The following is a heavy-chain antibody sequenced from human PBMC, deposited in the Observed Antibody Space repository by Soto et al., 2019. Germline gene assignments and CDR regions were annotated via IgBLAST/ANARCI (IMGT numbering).Heavy chain of an antibody. V-gene: IGHV4-4*02. CDR3: ARGVSYRWVY. D-gene: IGHD3-16*02. Sequence: PSETLSLTCAVSGGSVNTGYWWSWVRQPPGRGLEWIGEVHHSGTTNYIQSLTSRLTMSVDKSGNQVSLELTFVAAADTAVYYCARGVSYRWVYWGQGTLVTAPQ. J-gene: IGHJ4*02. CDR1: GGSVNTGYW. CDR2: VHHSGTT.